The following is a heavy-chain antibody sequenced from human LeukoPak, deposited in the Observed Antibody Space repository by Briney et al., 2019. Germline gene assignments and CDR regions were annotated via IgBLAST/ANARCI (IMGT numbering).Heavy chain of an antibody. V-gene: IGHV3-11*01. D-gene: IGHD2-2*01. CDR2: ISSSGSTI. CDR3: AGSIPAGNRR. CDR1: GFTFSDYY. J-gene: IGHJ4*02. Sequence: GGSLRLSCAASGFTFSDYYMSWIRQAPGKGLEWVSYISSSGSTIDYADSVKGRFTISRDNAKNSQYLQMNSLRAEDTAVYYCAGSIPAGNRRWGQGTLVTVSS.